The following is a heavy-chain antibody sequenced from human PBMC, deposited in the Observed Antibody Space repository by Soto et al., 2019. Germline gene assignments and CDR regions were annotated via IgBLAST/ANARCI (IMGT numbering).Heavy chain of an antibody. CDR2: ISGSGGST. V-gene: IGHV3-23*01. CDR3: AKDPETHIVATIEGYYFDY. Sequence: GGSLRLSCAASGFTFSSYAMSWVRQAPGKGLERVSAISGSGGSTYYADSVKGRFTISRDNSKNTLFLQMNSLRAEDTAVYYCAKDPETHIVATIEGYYFDYWGQGTL. D-gene: IGHD5-12*01. J-gene: IGHJ4*02. CDR1: GFTFSSYA.